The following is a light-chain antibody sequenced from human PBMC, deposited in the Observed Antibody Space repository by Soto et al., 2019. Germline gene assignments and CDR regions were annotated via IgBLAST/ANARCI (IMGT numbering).Light chain of an antibody. J-gene: IGKJ5*01. CDR2: KAS. Sequence: DIQMTQSPSTLSASVGDRVTITCRASQSISSWLAWYQQKPGKAPKLLIYKASSLESGVPSRFSGSGSGTEFTLTISSLQPDEFATYYCQHYNSYSITFGQGTRLEIK. CDR3: QHYNSYSIT. V-gene: IGKV1-5*03. CDR1: QSISSW.